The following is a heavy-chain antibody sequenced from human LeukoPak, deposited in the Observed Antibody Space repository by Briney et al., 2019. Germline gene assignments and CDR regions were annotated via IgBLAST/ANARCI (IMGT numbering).Heavy chain of an antibody. CDR2: ISSSSSYI. V-gene: IGHV3-21*01. D-gene: IGHD3-16*01. Sequence: GSLRLSCAASGFTFSSYSMNWVRQAPGKGLEWVSSISSSSSYIYYADSVKGRFTISRDNAKNSLYPQMNSLRAEDTAVYYCARDRVGRSNDYWGQGTLVTVSS. CDR1: GFTFSSYS. CDR3: ARDRVGRSNDY. J-gene: IGHJ4*02.